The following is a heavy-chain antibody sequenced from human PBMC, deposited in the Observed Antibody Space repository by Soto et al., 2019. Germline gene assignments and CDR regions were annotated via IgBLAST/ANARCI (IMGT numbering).Heavy chain of an antibody. CDR2: IYYSGST. Sequence: PSETLSLTCTVSGGSISSGGYYWSWIRQHPGKGLEWIGYIYYSGSTNYNPSLKSRVTISVDTSKNQFSLKLSSVTAADTAVYYCARDPIVVVTANNVGFDPWGQGTLVTVSS. CDR3: ARDPIVVVTANNVGFDP. D-gene: IGHD2-21*02. J-gene: IGHJ5*02. V-gene: IGHV4-61*08. CDR1: GGSISSGGYY.